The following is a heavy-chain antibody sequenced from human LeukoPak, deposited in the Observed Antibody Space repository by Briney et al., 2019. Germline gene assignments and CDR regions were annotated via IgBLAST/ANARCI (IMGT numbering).Heavy chain of an antibody. D-gene: IGHD3-10*01. CDR3: ARGGYYSWFDP. V-gene: IGHV4-38-2*02. CDR2: IYYSGST. J-gene: IGHJ5*02. CDR1: GYSISSGYY. Sequence: SETLSLTCTVSGYSISSGYYWGWIRQPPGKGLEWIGSIYYSGSTYYNPSLKSRVTISVDTSKNQFSLKLSSVTAADTAVYYCARGGYYSWFDPWGQGTLVTVSS.